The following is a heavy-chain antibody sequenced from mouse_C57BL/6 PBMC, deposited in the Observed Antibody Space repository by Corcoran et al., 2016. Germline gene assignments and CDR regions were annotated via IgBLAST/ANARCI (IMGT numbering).Heavy chain of an antibody. Sequence: QIQLVQSGPELKKPGETVKISCKASGYTFTTYGMSWVKQAPGKGLKWMGWINTYSGVPTYADDFKGRFAFSLETSSSTVYLQINNLKNEDTATYFCARSGYSKDAMDYWGQGTSVTVSS. CDR3: ARSGYSKDAMDY. CDR2: INTYSGVP. J-gene: IGHJ4*01. V-gene: IGHV9-3*01. D-gene: IGHD2-5*01. CDR1: GYTFTTYG.